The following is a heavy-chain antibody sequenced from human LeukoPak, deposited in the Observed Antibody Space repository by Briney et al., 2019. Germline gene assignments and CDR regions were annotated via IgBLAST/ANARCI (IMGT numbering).Heavy chain of an antibody. Sequence: ASVKVSCKASGYTFTSYDINWVRQATGQGLEGMGWMNPNSGNTGYAQKFQGRVTITADKSTSTAYMELSSPRSEDTAVYYCARDRRPVYYDSSGHPGRGFDPWGQGTLVTVSS. CDR1: GYTFTSYD. CDR3: ARDRRPVYYDSSGHPGRGFDP. CDR2: MNPNSGNT. V-gene: IGHV1-8*01. D-gene: IGHD3-22*01. J-gene: IGHJ5*02.